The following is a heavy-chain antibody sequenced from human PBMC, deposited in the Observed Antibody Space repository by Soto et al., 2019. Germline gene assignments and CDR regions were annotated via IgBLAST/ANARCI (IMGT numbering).Heavy chain of an antibody. CDR1: GGTFSSYA. CDR3: ARGGGRWLQIHNYYYYGMDV. CDR2: IIPIFGTA. V-gene: IGHV1-69*13. Sequence: SVKVSCKASGGTFSSYAISWVRQAPGQGLEWMGGIIPIFGTANYAQKFQGRVAITADESTSTAYMELSSLRSEDTAVYYCARGGGRWLQIHNYYYYGMDVWGQGTTVTV. J-gene: IGHJ6*02. D-gene: IGHD5-12*01.